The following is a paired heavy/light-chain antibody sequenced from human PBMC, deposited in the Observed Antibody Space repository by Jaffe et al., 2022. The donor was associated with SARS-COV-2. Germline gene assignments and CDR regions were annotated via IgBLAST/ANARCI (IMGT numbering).Heavy chain of an antibody. CDR3: ARRLYSYAVFDH. CDR2: IYYSGNT. V-gene: IGHV4-39*01. Sequence: QLQLQESGPGQVKPSETLSLTCTVSGDSISSDSYYWGWIRQPPGKGLEWIGGIYYSGNTYYNPSLKSRVTISVDTSKNQFSLKLSSVTAADTGLYFCARRLYSYAVFDHWGQGTLVTVSS. J-gene: IGHJ4*02. CDR1: GDSISSDSYY. D-gene: IGHD5-18*01.
Light chain of an antibody. J-gene: IGKJ2*01. CDR1: QNVLYSSNNKNY. CDR2: WAS. V-gene: IGKV4-1*01. Sequence: DIVMTQSPDSLAVSLGERATINCKSSQNVLYSSNNKNYLAWYQQKPGQPPKLLIYWASTRESGVPDRFSGSGSGTDFTLTISSLQAEDVAVYYCQQYYSTPYTFGQGTKLQIK. CDR3: QQYYSTPYT.